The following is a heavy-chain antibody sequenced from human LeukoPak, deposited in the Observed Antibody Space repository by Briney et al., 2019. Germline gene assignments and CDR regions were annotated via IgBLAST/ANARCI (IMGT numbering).Heavy chain of an antibody. CDR3: ARGDGRTGTRVY. D-gene: IGHD1-7*01. Sequence: PGGSLRLSCAASGFTFSSYEMNSVRQAPGKGLEWVSYISSSGSTIYYADSVKGRFTISRDNAKNSLYQQMNSLRAEDTAVYYCARGDGRTGTRVYWGQGTLVTVSS. CDR2: ISSSGSTI. J-gene: IGHJ4*02. V-gene: IGHV3-48*03. CDR1: GFTFSSYE.